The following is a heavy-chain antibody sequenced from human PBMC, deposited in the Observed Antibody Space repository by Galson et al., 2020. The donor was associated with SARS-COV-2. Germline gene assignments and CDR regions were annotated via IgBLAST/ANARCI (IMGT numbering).Heavy chain of an antibody. CDR2: IKPDGSDK. CDR1: GFSFSAYW. V-gene: IGHV3-7*04. D-gene: IGHD3-10*01. CDR3: ARGYFYGSGSFDS. J-gene: IGHJ5*01. Sequence: QLGESLKISCAASGFSFSAYWMTWVRQAPGKGLEWVVNIKPDGSDKYYVDSVKGRFTVSRDNAKNSLYLQMNSLRAEDTAVYYCARGYFYGSGSFDSWGQGTLVTVSS.